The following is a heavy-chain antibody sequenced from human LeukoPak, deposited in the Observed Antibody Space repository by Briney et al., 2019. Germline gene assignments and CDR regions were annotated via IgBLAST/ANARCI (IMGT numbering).Heavy chain of an antibody. CDR3: ARVGGPFDI. J-gene: IGHJ3*02. CDR1: GYSISSGYY. CDR2: IYHSGST. Sequence: PSETLSLTCGVSGYSISSGYYWGWIRQPPGKGLEWIGSIYHSGSTYYHPSLKSRATISVDTSKNQFSLRLSSVTAADTAVYYCARVGGPFDIWGQGPMVTVSS. V-gene: IGHV4-38-2*01. D-gene: IGHD3-16*01.